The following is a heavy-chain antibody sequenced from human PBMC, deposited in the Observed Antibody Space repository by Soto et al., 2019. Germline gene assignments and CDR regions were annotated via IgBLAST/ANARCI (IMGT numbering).Heavy chain of an antibody. CDR2: INHSGST. CDR3: ARGGTPYCSGGSCYGGVAFDI. D-gene: IGHD2-15*01. CDR1: GGSFSGYY. Sequence: QVQLQQWGAGLLKPSETLSLTCAVYGGSFSGYYWSWIRQPPGKGLEWIGEINHSGSTNYNPSLQSRVTISVDTSKNQFFLKLSSVAAADTAVYYCARGGTPYCSGGSCYGGVAFDIWGQGTMVTVSS. V-gene: IGHV4-34*01. J-gene: IGHJ3*02.